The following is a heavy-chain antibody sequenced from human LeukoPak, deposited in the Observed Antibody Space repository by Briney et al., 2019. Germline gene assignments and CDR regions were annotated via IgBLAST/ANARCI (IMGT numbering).Heavy chain of an antibody. J-gene: IGHJ4*02. V-gene: IGHV3-48*04. CDR3: AREGHSYGSDY. CDR2: VSQSGSTI. Sequence: GGSLRLSRAASGFTFSSYAMSWVRQAPGKGLEWLSYVSQSGSTIYYADSVKGRFTISRDNGKNSLYLQMNSLRAEDTGMYYCAREGHSYGSDYWGQGTLVTVSS. D-gene: IGHD5-18*01. CDR1: GFTFSSYA.